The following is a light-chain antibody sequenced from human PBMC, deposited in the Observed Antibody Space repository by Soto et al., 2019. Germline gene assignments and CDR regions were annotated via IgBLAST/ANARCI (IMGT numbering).Light chain of an antibody. J-gene: IGKJ4*01. CDR2: SAS. CDR1: QSVNSD. CDR3: QQYNNWPLT. V-gene: IGKV3-15*01. Sequence: ETVMTQSPATLSASPGESATLSCRASQSVNSDLAWYQHIPGQAPRLLIYSASTGATGGPARFSGSGSGTEFTLTISSLQSEDFAIYYCQQYNNWPLTFGGGTKVEI.